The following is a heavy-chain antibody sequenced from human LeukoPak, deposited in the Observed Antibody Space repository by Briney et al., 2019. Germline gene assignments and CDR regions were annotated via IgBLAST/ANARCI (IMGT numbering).Heavy chain of an antibody. Sequence: PGGSLRLSCAASGFTFRSYAMSWVRQAPGKGLEWVSAISGSGGSTYYADSVKGRFTISRDNSKNTLYLQMNSLRAEDTAVYYCAKDRRGYCSSTSCSPFDYWGQGTLVTVSS. J-gene: IGHJ4*02. D-gene: IGHD2-2*01. CDR2: ISGSGGST. V-gene: IGHV3-23*01. CDR3: AKDRRGYCSSTSCSPFDY. CDR1: GFTFRSYA.